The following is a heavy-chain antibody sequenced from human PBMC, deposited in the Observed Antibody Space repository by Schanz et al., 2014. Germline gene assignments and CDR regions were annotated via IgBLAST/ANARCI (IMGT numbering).Heavy chain of an antibody. CDR3: ARGLIAAAGGAFDY. CDR1: GFTFSSYA. D-gene: IGHD6-13*01. J-gene: IGHJ4*02. Sequence: EVHLLESGGGLVEPGGSLRLSCAASGFTFSSYAMSWVRQAPGKGLEWVSAISGSGGSTYYADSVKGRFTISRDNSKNTLYLQMNSLRAEDTAVYYCARGLIAAAGGAFDYWGQGTLVAVSA. CDR2: ISGSGGST. V-gene: IGHV3-23*01.